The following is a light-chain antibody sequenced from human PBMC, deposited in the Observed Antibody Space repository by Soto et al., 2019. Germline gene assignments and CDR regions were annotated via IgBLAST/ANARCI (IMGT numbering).Light chain of an antibody. CDR3: QQYKNWYT. Sequence: DIVMTQSPATLSVSPGERATLSCRASQSVSSNLAWYHQKPGQAPSVLIYGASTRATGIPDRFSGSGSGTEFTLTISTLQSEDFAVYYCQQYKNWYTFGQGTKLEIK. CDR2: GAS. V-gene: IGKV3-15*01. CDR1: QSVSSN. J-gene: IGKJ2*01.